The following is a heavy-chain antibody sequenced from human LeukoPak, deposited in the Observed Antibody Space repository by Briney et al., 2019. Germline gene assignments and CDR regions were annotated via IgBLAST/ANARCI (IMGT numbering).Heavy chain of an antibody. Sequence: PSETLSLTCAVYGGSFSGYYWSWIRQPPGKGLEWIGEINHSGSTNYNPSLKSRVTISVDTSKNQFPLQLNSVTPEDTAVYYCARVSASYPPDYWGQGTLVTVSS. D-gene: IGHD3-10*01. CDR1: GGSFSGYY. CDR2: INHSGST. CDR3: ARVSASYPPDY. V-gene: IGHV4-34*01. J-gene: IGHJ4*02.